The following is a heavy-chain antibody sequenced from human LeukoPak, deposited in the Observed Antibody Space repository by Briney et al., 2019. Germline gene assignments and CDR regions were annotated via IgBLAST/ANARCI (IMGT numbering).Heavy chain of an antibody. Sequence: PSETLSLTCTVSGGSISSYYWSWIRQPAGKGLEWIGRIYTSGSTNYNPSLKSRVTMSVDTSKNQFSLKLSSVTAADTAVYYCARDTGLLWFGELLWEDWFWFDPWGQGTLVTVSS. D-gene: IGHD3-10*01. J-gene: IGHJ5*02. CDR2: IYTSGST. V-gene: IGHV4-4*07. CDR3: ARDTGLLWFGELLWEDWFWFDP. CDR1: GGSISSYY.